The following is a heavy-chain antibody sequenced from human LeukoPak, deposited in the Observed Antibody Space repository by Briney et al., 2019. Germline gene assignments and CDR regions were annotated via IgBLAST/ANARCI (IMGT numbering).Heavy chain of an antibody. V-gene: IGHV4-59*01. CDR1: GGSISSYY. Sequence: SETLSLTCTVSGGSISSYYWSWIRQPPGKGLEWIGYIYYSGSTNYNPSLKSRVTISVDTSKNQFSLKLSSVTAADTAVYYCARRNQVYYDAFDIWGQGTMVTVST. CDR2: IYYSGST. CDR3: ARRNQVYYDAFDI. D-gene: IGHD3-10*01. J-gene: IGHJ3*02.